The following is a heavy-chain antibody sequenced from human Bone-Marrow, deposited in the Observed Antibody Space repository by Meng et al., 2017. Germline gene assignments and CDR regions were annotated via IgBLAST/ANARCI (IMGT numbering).Heavy chain of an antibody. V-gene: IGHV1-2*06. CDR2: INPKSGGT. Sequence: QVRLVQSGAEVKKPGASVKVSCKASGYTFSTYYVHWVRQAPGQGLEWMGRINPKSGGTNYAQKFRGRVTMTSDTSISTAYMEMSRLRSDDTAVYYCARGGGYEGGIDYWGQGTLVTVSS. CDR3: ARGGGYEGGIDY. CDR1: GYTFSTYY. J-gene: IGHJ4*02. D-gene: IGHD5-12*01.